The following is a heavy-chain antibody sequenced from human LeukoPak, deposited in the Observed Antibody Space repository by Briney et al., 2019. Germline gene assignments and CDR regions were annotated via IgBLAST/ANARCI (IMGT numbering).Heavy chain of an antibody. V-gene: IGHV3-23*01. CDR2: IGGSTT. D-gene: IGHD6-13*01. CDR1: AFPFSNYG. J-gene: IGHJ4*01. Sequence: GSLRLSLSVSAFPFSNYGIAWVPQAPGQGLQWVSAIGGSTTYYADSVKGRFTISIDTSKNTLYLQMNSLRAEDSAVYYCAKSRGSWRLDYWGQGTLVTVSS. CDR3: AKSRGSWRLDY.